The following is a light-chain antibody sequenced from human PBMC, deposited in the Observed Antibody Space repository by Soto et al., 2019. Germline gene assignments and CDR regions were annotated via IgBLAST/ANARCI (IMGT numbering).Light chain of an antibody. V-gene: IGKV1-9*01. J-gene: IGKJ5*01. Sequence: DIQLTQSPSLLSASIGDRVTITCRASHDISTFLAWYQQKPGKAPKLLIYEASTLQSGVPSRFSGSGSGTEFTLTISGLLPEDVAAYHCQQLYTLHLTFGQGTRL. CDR3: QQLYTLHLT. CDR1: HDISTF. CDR2: EAS.